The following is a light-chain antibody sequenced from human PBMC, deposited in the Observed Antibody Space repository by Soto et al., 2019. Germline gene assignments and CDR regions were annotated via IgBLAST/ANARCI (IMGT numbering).Light chain of an antibody. CDR3: RQGHNWPLT. CDR1: QSINSE. V-gene: IGKV3-15*01. J-gene: IGKJ2*01. Sequence: EIVMTQAPATLSLSPGERAALSCRASQSINSELAWYQQKPGQPPRLLIYGASTRATGVPARFTGSESGSEFTLTISGLQSEDFAVYYCRQGHNWPLTFGQGTRLDI. CDR2: GAS.